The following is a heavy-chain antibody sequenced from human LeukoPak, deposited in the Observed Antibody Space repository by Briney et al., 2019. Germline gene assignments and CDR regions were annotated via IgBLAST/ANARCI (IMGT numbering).Heavy chain of an antibody. V-gene: IGHV1-2*04. J-gene: IGHJ6*02. Sequence: ASVKVSCKASGYTFTDYYMHWVRQAPGQGLEWMGCINLYSGGAHYAQKSQDWLSMTRDTSINTAYMELSSLRSDDTAVYYCARDILGRSNGGSNYFGMEVWGQGTTVTVSS. CDR3: ARDILGRSNGGSNYFGMEV. D-gene: IGHD2-15*01. CDR2: INLYSGGA. CDR1: GYTFTDYY.